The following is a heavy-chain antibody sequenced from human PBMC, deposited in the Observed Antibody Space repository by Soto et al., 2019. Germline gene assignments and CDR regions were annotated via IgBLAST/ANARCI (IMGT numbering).Heavy chain of an antibody. CDR3: ARGTYYDFSNWFDP. V-gene: IGHV3-7*04. D-gene: IGHD3-3*01. Sequence: PGGSLRLSCAASGFTFSSYWISWVRQAPGKGLEWVANIKQDGSEKYYVDSVKGRFTISRDNAKNSLYLQMNSLRAEDTAVYYCARGTYYDFSNWFDPWGQGTLVTVSS. J-gene: IGHJ5*02. CDR1: GFTFSSYW. CDR2: IKQDGSEK.